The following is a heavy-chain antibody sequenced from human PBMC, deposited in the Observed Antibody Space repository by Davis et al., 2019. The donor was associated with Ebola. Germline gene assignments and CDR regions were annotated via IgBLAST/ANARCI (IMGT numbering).Heavy chain of an antibody. CDR2: INPNSGGT. J-gene: IGHJ4*02. CDR3: ARDNCSGGSCYSNFDY. D-gene: IGHD2-15*01. Sequence: AASVKVSCKASGYTFTSYGISWVRQAPGQGLEWMGWINPNSGGTNYAQKFQGWVTMTRDTSISTAYMELSRLRSDDTAVYYCARDNCSGGSCYSNFDYWGQGTLVTVSS. V-gene: IGHV1-2*04. CDR1: GYTFTSYG.